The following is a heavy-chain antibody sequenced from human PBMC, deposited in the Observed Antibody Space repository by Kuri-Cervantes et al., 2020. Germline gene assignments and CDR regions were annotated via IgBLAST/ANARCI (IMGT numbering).Heavy chain of an antibody. V-gene: IGHV3-13*01. CDR2: IGTAGDT. J-gene: IGHJ4*02. CDR1: GFTFSRYD. CDR3: ARGDDYIWGVSWD. Sequence: GGSLRLSCAASGFTFSRYDMHWVRQGTGKGLEWDSAIGTAGDTYYPGSVKGRFTISRENAKNSLYLQMNSLRAGDTAVYYCARGDDYIWGVSWDWGQGTLVTVSS. D-gene: IGHD3-16*01.